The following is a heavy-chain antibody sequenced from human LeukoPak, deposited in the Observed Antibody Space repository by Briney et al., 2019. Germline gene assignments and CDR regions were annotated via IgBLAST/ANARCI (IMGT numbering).Heavy chain of an antibody. D-gene: IGHD3-22*01. CDR3: ARQYFDRTGYYYFDY. J-gene: IGHJ4*02. Sequence: SETLSLTCTVSGDAITGSSYYWGWIRQSPGKGLEWIGSMYYSGNTYYNPSLESRVTMSADTSKNQFSLKLNPVSVADTAVYYCARQYFDRTGYYYFDYWGQGTLVIVSS. CDR2: MYYSGNT. CDR1: GDAITGSSYY. V-gene: IGHV4-39*01.